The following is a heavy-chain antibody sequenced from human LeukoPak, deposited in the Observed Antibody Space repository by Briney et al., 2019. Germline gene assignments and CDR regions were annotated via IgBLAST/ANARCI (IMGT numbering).Heavy chain of an antibody. CDR1: GFTFSSYG. CDR3: VRVRSVSSAWRAFDI. J-gene: IGHJ3*02. V-gene: IGHV3-33*01. CDR2: IWSDGSAK. Sequence: GGSLRLSCAASGFTFSSYGMHWVRQAPGKGLEGVAVIWSDGSAKYYADSVTGRVTISRDNSKNTLYLQIYSLRAEDTAVYYCVRVRSVSSAWRAFDIWGQGTMVIVSS. D-gene: IGHD6-19*01.